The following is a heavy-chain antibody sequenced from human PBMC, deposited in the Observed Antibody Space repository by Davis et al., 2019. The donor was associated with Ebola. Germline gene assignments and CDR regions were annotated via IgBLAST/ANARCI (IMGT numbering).Heavy chain of an antibody. Sequence: GESLKISCAASGFTFSSYGMHWVRQAPGKGLEWVAVISYDGSNKYYADSVKGRFTISRDNSKNTLYLQMNSLRAEDTAVYYCARDQFIVVVTAVFDYWGQGTLVTVSS. J-gene: IGHJ4*02. D-gene: IGHD2-21*02. V-gene: IGHV3-30*03. CDR1: GFTFSSYG. CDR3: ARDQFIVVVTAVFDY. CDR2: ISYDGSNK.